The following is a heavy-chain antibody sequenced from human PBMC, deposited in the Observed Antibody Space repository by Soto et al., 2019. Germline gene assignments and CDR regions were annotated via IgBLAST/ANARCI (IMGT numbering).Heavy chain of an antibody. V-gene: IGHV4-59*08. J-gene: IGHJ4*02. D-gene: IGHD3-3*01. CDR2: IRYSGNT. CDR1: GDSITSYY. CDR3: ARHATFGPGLLVY. Sequence: SETLSLTCTVSGDSITSYYWSWIRQPPGKGLEWMGYIRYSGNTNYNPSLKSRVTISIDTSKDQFSLMLTSVTAADTAVYYCARHATFGPGLLVYWGQGTLVTVSS.